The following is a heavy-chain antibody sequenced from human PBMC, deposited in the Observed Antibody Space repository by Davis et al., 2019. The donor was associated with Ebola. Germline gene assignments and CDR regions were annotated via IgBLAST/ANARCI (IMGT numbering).Heavy chain of an antibody. CDR3: ARVTADNDFWYYYYGMDV. D-gene: IGHD3-3*01. CDR1: GFTFSSYW. V-gene: IGHV3-74*01. Sequence: HTGGSLRLSCAASGFTFSSYWMHWVRHAPGKGLVWVSRINSDGSSTRYADSVKGRFTISRDNAKNTLYLQMNSLRAEDTAVYYCARVTADNDFWYYYYGMDVWGQGTTVTVSS. CDR2: INSDGSST. J-gene: IGHJ6*02.